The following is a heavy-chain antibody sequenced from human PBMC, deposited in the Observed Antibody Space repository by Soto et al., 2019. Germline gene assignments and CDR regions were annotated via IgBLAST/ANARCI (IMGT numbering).Heavy chain of an antibody. CDR3: ARDGEGLRFLDWLSSTRYYGMDV. J-gene: IGHJ6*04. CDR1: GYTFTSYG. CDR2: ISAYNGNT. Sequence: GASVKVSCKASGYTFTSYGISWVRQAPGQGLEWMGWISAYNGNTNYAQKLQGRVTMTTDTSTSTAYMELRSLRSDDTAVYYCARDGEGLRFLDWLSSTRYYGMDVWGEGTTVTVSS. D-gene: IGHD3-3*01. V-gene: IGHV1-18*04.